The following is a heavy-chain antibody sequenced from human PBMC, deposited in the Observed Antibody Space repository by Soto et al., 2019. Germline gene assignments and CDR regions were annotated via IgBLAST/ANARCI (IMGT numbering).Heavy chain of an antibody. J-gene: IGHJ3*02. Sequence: GGSLRLSCAASGFTFSGSAMHWVRQASGKGLEWVGRIRSKANSYATAYAASVKGRFTISRDDSKNTAYLQMNSLETEDTAVYYCTRINYDILTGYSLDAFDIWGQGTMVTVSS. CDR3: TRINYDILTGYSLDAFDI. D-gene: IGHD3-9*01. V-gene: IGHV3-73*01. CDR2: IRSKANSYAT. CDR1: GFTFSGSA.